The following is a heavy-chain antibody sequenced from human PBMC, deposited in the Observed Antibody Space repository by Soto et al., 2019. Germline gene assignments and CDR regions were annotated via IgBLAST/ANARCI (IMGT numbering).Heavy chain of an antibody. CDR2: IYYSGST. CDR1: GGSINGFY. Sequence: SETLSLTCTVSGGSINGFYWSWIRQPPGKGLEWIGYIYYSGSTDYNPSLKGRVTISVDTSKNQFSLKLRSVTAADTAVYYCARVGGVAARTFDYWGQGTLVTVSS. J-gene: IGHJ4*02. CDR3: ARVGGVAARTFDY. D-gene: IGHD6-6*01. V-gene: IGHV4-59*01.